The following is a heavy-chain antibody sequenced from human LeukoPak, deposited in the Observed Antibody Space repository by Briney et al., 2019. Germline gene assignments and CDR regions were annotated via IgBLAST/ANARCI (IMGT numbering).Heavy chain of an antibody. CDR1: GFTFSTYA. J-gene: IGHJ4*02. CDR2: IDSTGGNT. V-gene: IGHV3-23*01. D-gene: IGHD4-23*01. Sequence: PGGSLRLSCAASGFTFSTYAMSWVRQAPGKGLEWVSAIDSTGGNTYYADSVKGRFTISRDNSKNTLYLQVNSLRVEDTAVYYCARTPDCWGQGTLVTVSS. CDR3: ARTPDC.